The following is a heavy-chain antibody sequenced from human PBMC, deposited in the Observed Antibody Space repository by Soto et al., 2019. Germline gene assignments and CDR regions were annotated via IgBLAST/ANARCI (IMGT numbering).Heavy chain of an antibody. CDR1: GGTFSSYA. Sequence: SVKVSCKASGGTFSSYAISWVRQAPGQGLEWMGGIIPIFGAANYAQKFQGRVTITADESTSTAYMELSSLRSEDTAVYYCARDTRGYSGYDNYYYYGMDVWGQGTTVTVSS. CDR2: IIPIFGAA. D-gene: IGHD5-12*01. J-gene: IGHJ6*02. CDR3: ARDTRGYSGYDNYYYYGMDV. V-gene: IGHV1-69*13.